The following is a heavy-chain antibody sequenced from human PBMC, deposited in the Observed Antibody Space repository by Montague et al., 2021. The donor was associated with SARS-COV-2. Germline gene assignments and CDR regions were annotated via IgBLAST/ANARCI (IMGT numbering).Heavy chain of an antibody. CDR3: WGGVGAPCYYGGMDG. CDR2: IYHSGST. V-gene: IGHV4-38-2*02. Sequence: SETLSLTCTVSGYSISSGYYWGWILQPQGKGLVWIGSIYHSGSTYYNPSLKSRVTISVDTSKNQFSLKLSSVTAADTAVYYSWGGVGAPCYYGGMDGWGQGTTVTVSS. CDR1: GYSISSGYY. D-gene: IGHD3-16*01. J-gene: IGHJ6*02.